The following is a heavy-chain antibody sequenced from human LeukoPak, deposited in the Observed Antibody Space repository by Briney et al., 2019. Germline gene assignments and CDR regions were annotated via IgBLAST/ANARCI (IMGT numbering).Heavy chain of an antibody. CDR2: IYYSGST. Sequence: SETLSLTCSVCSGPICSYYWSWIRQPPGEGLEWIGFIYYSGSTNQNPSLKSRVTMSVATSKNQFFLRLSFVSAANSAVYYCASCSAMVTHLCDYWGQGTLVTVSS. CDR1: SGPICSYY. CDR3: ASCSAMVTHLCDY. V-gene: IGHV4-59*08. J-gene: IGHJ4*02. D-gene: IGHD5-18*01.